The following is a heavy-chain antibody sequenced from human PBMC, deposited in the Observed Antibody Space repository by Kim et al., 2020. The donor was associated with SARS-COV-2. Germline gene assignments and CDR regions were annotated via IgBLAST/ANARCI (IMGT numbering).Heavy chain of an antibody. CDR2: FDPEDGAT. CDR3: ATGRHYCSGGSCYLGSFDF. CDR1: GHNLTDLS. D-gene: IGHD2-15*01. J-gene: IGHJ4*02. Sequence: ASVKVSCRVSGHNLTDLSIHWVRHTPGKGLEWVGGFDPEDGATIYAQKFQGRVTMTEDTPANTAYMELSSLRSDDTAVYYCATGRHYCSGGSCYLGSFDFWGQGTLVTVSP. V-gene: IGHV1-24*01.